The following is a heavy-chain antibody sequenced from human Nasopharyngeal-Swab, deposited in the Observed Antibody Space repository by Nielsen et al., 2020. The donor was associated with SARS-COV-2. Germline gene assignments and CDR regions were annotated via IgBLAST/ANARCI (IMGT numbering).Heavy chain of an antibody. Sequence: VRQAPGKGLEWVSVIYSGGSTYYADSVKGRFTISRDNSKNTLYLQMNSLRAEDTAVYYCARDTYGSGSNWGYYYGMDVWGQGTTVTVSS. D-gene: IGHD3-10*01. J-gene: IGHJ6*02. CDR2: IYSGGST. CDR3: ARDTYGSGSNWGYYYGMDV. V-gene: IGHV3-53*01.